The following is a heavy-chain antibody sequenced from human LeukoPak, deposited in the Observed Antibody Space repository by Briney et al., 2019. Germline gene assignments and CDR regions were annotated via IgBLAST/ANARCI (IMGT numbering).Heavy chain of an antibody. Sequence: PGGSLRLSCAASGFTFSSYSMNWVRQAPGKGLEWVASISSSSNYIYNTDSVKGRFTISRDNAKNSLYLQMNSLRAEDTAVYYCARVGCSSTNCYDWGQGTLVTVSS. CDR1: GFTFSSYS. CDR2: ISSSSNYI. D-gene: IGHD2-2*01. J-gene: IGHJ4*02. CDR3: ARVGCSSTNCYD. V-gene: IGHV3-21*01.